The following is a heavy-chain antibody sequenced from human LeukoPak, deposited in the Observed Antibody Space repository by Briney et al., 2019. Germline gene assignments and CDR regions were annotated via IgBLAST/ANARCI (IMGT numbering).Heavy chain of an antibody. D-gene: IGHD6-19*01. CDR2: IYHSGST. CDR3: ARVLEGSSGQHWYFDL. J-gene: IGHJ2*01. CDR1: GGSFSGCY. Sequence: SETLSLTFAVYGGSFSGCYCSGIRQPRGRGLEWIGEIYHSGSTNYNPSLKSRGNISVDTSKNQFFLRLSSVTAADTAVYYCARVLEGSSGQHWYFDLWGRGTLVTVSS. V-gene: IGHV4-34*01.